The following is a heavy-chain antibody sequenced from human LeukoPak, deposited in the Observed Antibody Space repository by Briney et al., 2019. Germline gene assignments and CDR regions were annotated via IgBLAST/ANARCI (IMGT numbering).Heavy chain of an antibody. Sequence: PGGALRLSCAASVGTCKNDGVHRVRQAPDKGQERVAVIANDGGDKHHADSVKGRFTVSRDNSKNTVYLQMNSLRGEDTAVYYCAKDESMKAARYYFNFWGQGTLVTVSS. CDR2: IANDGGDK. J-gene: IGHJ4*02. CDR1: VGTCKNDG. CDR3: AKDESMKAARYYFNF. D-gene: IGHD6-13*01. V-gene: IGHV3-30*18.